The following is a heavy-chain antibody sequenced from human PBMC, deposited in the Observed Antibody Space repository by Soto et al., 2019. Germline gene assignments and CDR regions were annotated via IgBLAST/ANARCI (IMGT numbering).Heavy chain of an antibody. CDR3: ARVNYGDYYYGMDV. D-gene: IGHD4-17*01. CDR1: GGSISSGDYY. Sequence: NPSETLSLTCTVSGGSISSGDYYWSWIRQPPGKGLEWIGYISYTGSANYNASLKSRLTISVDTSKNQFSLKLSSVTAADTALYYCARVNYGDYYYGMDVWGQGTTVTVSS. CDR2: ISYTGSA. V-gene: IGHV4-61*08. J-gene: IGHJ6*02.